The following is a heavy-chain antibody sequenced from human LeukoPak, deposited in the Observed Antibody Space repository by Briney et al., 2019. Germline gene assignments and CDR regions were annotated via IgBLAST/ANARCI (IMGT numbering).Heavy chain of an antibody. CDR3: ARLRVVVGTRGPQWFDP. Sequence: SGTLSLTCTVSGDSISSYYWSWLRQPAGKGLEWLGHMYTSGSTNYNPSLKSRVTMSVDTSKNQLSLKVRSATAADTAVYYCARLRVVVGTRGPQWFDPWGQGTLVTVSS. CDR1: GDSISSYY. D-gene: IGHD1-1*01. CDR2: MYTSGST. V-gene: IGHV4-4*07. J-gene: IGHJ5*02.